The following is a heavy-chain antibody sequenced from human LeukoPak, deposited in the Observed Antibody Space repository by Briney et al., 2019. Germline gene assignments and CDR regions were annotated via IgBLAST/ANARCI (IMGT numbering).Heavy chain of an antibody. CDR3: AKGPATPYYYYMDV. CDR1: GFTFDDYA. V-gene: IGHV3-9*01. CDR2: ISWNSGSI. D-gene: IGHD5-24*01. Sequence: GGSLRLSCAASGFTFDDYAMHWVRQAQGKGVEWVSGISWNSGSIGYADSVKGRFTISRDNAKTSLYLQMNSLRAEDTALYYCAKGPATPYYYYMDVWGKGTTVTVSS. J-gene: IGHJ6*03.